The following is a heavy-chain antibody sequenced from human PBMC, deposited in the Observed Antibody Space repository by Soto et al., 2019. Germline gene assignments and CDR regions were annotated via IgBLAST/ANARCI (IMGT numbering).Heavy chain of an antibody. Sequence: ASVKVSCKASGYTFSNYGISWVRQAPGQGLEWMGWISGYNGNTNYAQKFQDRVTMTTDIPTSTAYMELRSLRSDDTAVYYCARPPGYISDWYYFDLWGQGTQVTVSS. CDR1: GYTFSNYG. CDR3: ARPPGYISDWYYFDL. J-gene: IGHJ4*02. V-gene: IGHV1-18*01. D-gene: IGHD3-9*01. CDR2: ISGYNGNT.